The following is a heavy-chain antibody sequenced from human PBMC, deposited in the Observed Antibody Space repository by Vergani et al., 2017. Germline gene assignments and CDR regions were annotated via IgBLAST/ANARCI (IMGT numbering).Heavy chain of an antibody. J-gene: IGHJ4*02. CDR3: AGICRSTSGYTPLFDY. D-gene: IGHD2-2*02. V-gene: IGHV4-59*01. Sequence: QVQLQESGPGLVKPSETLSLTCTASGGPISSYYWSWIRQPPGKGLEWIGYIYYSGSTNYNPSLKSRITISLDTSKNQFSLKLISVTAADTAVYYCAGICRSTSGYTPLFDYWGQGTLVTVSS. CDR2: IYYSGST. CDR1: GGPISSYY.